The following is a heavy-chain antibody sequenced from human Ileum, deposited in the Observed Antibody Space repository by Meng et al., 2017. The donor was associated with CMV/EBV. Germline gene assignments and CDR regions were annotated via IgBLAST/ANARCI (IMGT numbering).Heavy chain of an antibody. V-gene: IGHV4-4*07. CDR2: IFATGTT. CDR1: GGSLHDYS. Sequence: QLLTSGLALFKPSGTLSLTCAGSGGSLHDYSWSWIRQPAGKGLEWIGRIFATGTTNYNPSLKSRVTLSVDTSKHQFSLKLTSVTAADTAVYFCARDRFDPWGQGALVTVSS. J-gene: IGHJ5*02. CDR3: ARDRFDP.